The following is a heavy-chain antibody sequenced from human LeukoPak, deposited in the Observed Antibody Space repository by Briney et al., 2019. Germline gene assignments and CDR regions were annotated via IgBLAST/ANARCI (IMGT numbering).Heavy chain of an antibody. CDR1: GGSISSGDYY. CDR3: ARRTAMATTYYFDY. V-gene: IGHV4-30-4*08. J-gene: IGHJ4*02. CDR2: IYYSGST. D-gene: IGHD5-24*01. Sequence: SETLSLTCTVSGGSISSGDYYWSWIRQPPGKGLEWIGYIYYSGSTYYNPSLKSRVTISVDTSKNQFSLKLSSVTAADTAVYYCARRTAMATTYYFDYWGQGTLVTVSS.